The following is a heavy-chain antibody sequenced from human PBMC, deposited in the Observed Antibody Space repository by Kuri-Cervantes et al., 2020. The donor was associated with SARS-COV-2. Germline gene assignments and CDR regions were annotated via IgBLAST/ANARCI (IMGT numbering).Heavy chain of an antibody. CDR1: GYSFTDYS. CDR3: ARDSATGTRWGDLNGMDV. V-gene: IGHV1-2*04. D-gene: IGHD1-7*01. Sequence: ASVKVSCKASGYSFTDYSIHWVRQAPGQGLEWMGRINPNTGGTMYAQRFQGWVTMNRDTSLTTAYMELGRLTSDDTAVYYCARDSATGTRWGDLNGMDVWGQGTTVTVSS. J-gene: IGHJ6*02. CDR2: INPNTGGT.